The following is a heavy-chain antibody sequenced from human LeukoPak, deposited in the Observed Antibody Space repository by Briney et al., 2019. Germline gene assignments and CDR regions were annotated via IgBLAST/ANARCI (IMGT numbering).Heavy chain of an antibody. D-gene: IGHD6-25*01. Sequence: GGSLRLSCVVSEFTFSSYAMSWVRQAPGKGLEWVSAISGSGGNTYYADSVKGRFTISRDNSKNTLYLQMNSLRAEDTAVYYCAREGSEVHYYFDYWGQGTLVTVSS. J-gene: IGHJ4*02. CDR2: ISGSGGNT. V-gene: IGHV3-23*01. CDR1: EFTFSSYA. CDR3: AREGSEVHYYFDY.